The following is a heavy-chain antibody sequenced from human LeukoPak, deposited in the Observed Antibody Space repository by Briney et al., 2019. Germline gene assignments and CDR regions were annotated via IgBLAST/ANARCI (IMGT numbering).Heavy chain of an antibody. CDR3: ARGHFTGPTVTTFGGVIDY. CDR1: GGTFSSYA. Sequence: ASVKVSCKASGGTFSSYAISWVRQAPGQGLEWMGGIIPIFGTANYAQKFQGRVTITADESTSTAYMELSSLRSKDTAVYYCARGHFTGPTVTTFGGVIDYWGQGTLVTVSS. D-gene: IGHD3-16*01. J-gene: IGHJ4*02. CDR2: IIPIFGTA. V-gene: IGHV1-69*13.